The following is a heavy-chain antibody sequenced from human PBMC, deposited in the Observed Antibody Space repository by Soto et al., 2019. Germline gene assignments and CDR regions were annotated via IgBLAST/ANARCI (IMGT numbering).Heavy chain of an antibody. Sequence: ASGKVSCKASGYTFTGFDINWGRQATGQGLEWMGWMNPNSGNTGFAQRFQGRVTMTRNTSISTAYMELSSLRSEDTAVYYCARDGVVGAGPNVLVIWDQ. J-gene: IGHJ3*02. CDR2: MNPNSGNT. CDR3: ARDGVVGAGPNVLVI. CDR1: GYTFTGFD. D-gene: IGHD1-26*01. V-gene: IGHV1-8*01.